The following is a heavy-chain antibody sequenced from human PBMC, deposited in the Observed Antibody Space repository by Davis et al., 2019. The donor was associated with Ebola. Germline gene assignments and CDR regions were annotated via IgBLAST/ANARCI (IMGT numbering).Heavy chain of an antibody. D-gene: IGHD3-16*01. J-gene: IGHJ4*02. CDR3: ARSRGGVAFDY. Sequence: PSETLSLTCTVSGGSISSYYWSWIRQPPGKGLEWIGYIYYSGSTNYNPSLKSRVTISVDTSKNQFSLKLSSVTAADTAVYYCARSRGGVAFDYWGQGTLVTVSS. CDR2: IYYSGST. V-gene: IGHV4-59*01. CDR1: GGSISSYY.